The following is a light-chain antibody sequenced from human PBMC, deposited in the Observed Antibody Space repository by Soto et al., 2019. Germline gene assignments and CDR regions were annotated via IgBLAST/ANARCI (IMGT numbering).Light chain of an antibody. CDR1: QSVSSN. CDR3: QQYSAWPLT. J-gene: IGKJ4*01. CDR2: GVS. V-gene: IGKV3-15*01. Sequence: EVVMTQSPATLSVSPGERATLSGRASQSVSSNFLAWYQQKPGQAPRLLIYGVSIRATGIPARFSGSGSGTEFTLTISSLQSEDFAVYYCQQYSAWPLTFGGGTKVEI.